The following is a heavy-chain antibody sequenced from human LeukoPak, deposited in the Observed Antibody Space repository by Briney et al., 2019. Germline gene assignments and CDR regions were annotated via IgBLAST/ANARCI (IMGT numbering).Heavy chain of an antibody. CDR3: AKDPTHFRVWDDYDNTRLNY. CDR1: GFTFSSYA. Sequence: GGSLRLSCAASGFTFSSYAMSWVRQAPGKGLEWVSSISGSGGSTHYADSVKGRFTISRDNSKNTVYLQMNSLRAEDTAVYYCAKDPTHFRVWDDYDNTRLNYWGQGTLVTVSS. J-gene: IGHJ4*02. D-gene: IGHD3-22*01. V-gene: IGHV3-23*01. CDR2: ISGSGGST.